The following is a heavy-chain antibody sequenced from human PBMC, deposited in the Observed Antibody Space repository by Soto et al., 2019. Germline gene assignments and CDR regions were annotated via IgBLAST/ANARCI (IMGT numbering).Heavy chain of an antibody. CDR2: IYHSGST. V-gene: IGHV4-38-2*01. D-gene: IGHD2-2*01. Sequence: SETLSLTCAVSGYSISSGYYWGWIRQPPGKGLEWIGSIYHSGSTYYNPSLKSRVTISVDTSKNQFSLKLSSVTAADTAVYYCARHLHPTTGYCPSTSCYHFDYWGQGTLVTVSS. J-gene: IGHJ4*02. CDR1: GYSISSGYY. CDR3: ARHLHPTTGYCPSTSCYHFDY.